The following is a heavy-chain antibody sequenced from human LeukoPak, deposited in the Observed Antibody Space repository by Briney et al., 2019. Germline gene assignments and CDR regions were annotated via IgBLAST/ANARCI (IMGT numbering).Heavy chain of an antibody. V-gene: IGHV3-30*02. Sequence: GGSLRLSCAASGFTFSGYDMHWVRQAPGKGLEWVALIRSDGSDKYYADSVKGRFTISRDNSKNTVFLQVNSLRAEDTAVYYCAKDIAAAGGPCAYWGRGTLVTVS. J-gene: IGHJ4*02. CDR3: AKDIAAAGGPCAY. CDR1: GFTFSGYD. D-gene: IGHD6-13*01. CDR2: IRSDGSDK.